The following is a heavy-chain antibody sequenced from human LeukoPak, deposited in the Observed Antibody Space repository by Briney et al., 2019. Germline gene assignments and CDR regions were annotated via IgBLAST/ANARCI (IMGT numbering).Heavy chain of an antibody. CDR1: GYTFTSYG. Sequence: ASVKVSCKASGYTFTSYGISWVRQAPGQGLEWMGWISAYNGNTNYAQKLQGRVTMTTDTSTSTAYMELRSLRSDDTAVYYCARAEVVVVAATYYYYYGMDVWGQGTTVTVSS. J-gene: IGHJ6*02. V-gene: IGHV1-18*01. CDR2: ISAYNGNT. D-gene: IGHD2-15*01. CDR3: ARAEVVVVAATYYYYYGMDV.